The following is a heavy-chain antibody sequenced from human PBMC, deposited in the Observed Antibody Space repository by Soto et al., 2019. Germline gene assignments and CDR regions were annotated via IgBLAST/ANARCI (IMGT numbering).Heavy chain of an antibody. Sequence: SVKVSCKASGDSFSKYTGNWVRQAPRQGLEWMGGIIPRFGTTNFAPTLQDRVTITAEESINTVYMELSSLRSEDSALYYCARGRGLYNSGLSQLDSGGQGTLVNVSS. D-gene: IGHD1-1*01. CDR1: GDSFSKYT. J-gene: IGHJ4*02. CDR2: IIPRFGTT. V-gene: IGHV1-69*13. CDR3: ARGRGLYNSGLSQLDS.